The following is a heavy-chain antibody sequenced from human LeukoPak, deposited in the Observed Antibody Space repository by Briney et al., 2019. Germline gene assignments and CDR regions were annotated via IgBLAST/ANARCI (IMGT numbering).Heavy chain of an antibody. Sequence: SETLSLTCTVSGGSISSGDYYWSWIRQPPGKGLEWIGYIYYSGSTYYNPSLKSRVTISVDASKNQFSLKLSSVTAADTAVYYCARDLDYGGNSGFGYWGQGTLVTVSS. CDR3: ARDLDYGGNSGFGY. V-gene: IGHV4-30-4*08. CDR2: IYYSGST. J-gene: IGHJ4*02. D-gene: IGHD4-23*01. CDR1: GGSISSGDYY.